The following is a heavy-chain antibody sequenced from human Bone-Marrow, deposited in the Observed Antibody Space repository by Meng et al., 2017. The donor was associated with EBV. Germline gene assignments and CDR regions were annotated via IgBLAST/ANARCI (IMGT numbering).Heavy chain of an antibody. J-gene: IGHJ4*02. CDR1: GGTFSSYA. D-gene: IGHD3-10*01. V-gene: IGHV1-69*06. CDR2: IIPIFGTA. Sequence: VQRVQSGAEVKKPGSSVKVSCKASGGTFSSYAISWVRQAPGQGLEWMGGIIPIFGTANYAQKFQGRVTITADKSTSTAYMELSSLRSEDTAVYYCGRDWAAGTGRDYLDYWGQGTLVTVSS. CDR3: GRDWAAGTGRDYLDY.